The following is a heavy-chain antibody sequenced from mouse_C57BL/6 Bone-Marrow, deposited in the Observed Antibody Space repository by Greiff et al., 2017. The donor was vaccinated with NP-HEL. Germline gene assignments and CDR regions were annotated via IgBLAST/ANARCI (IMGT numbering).Heavy chain of an antibody. Sequence: QVQLKQSGAELVKPGASVKMSCKASGYTFTSYWITWVKQRPGQGLEWIGDIYPGSGSTNYNEKFKSKATLTVDTSSSTAYMQLSSLTSEDSAVYYCARLPTTGPYFDYWGQGTTLTVSS. CDR2: IYPGSGST. CDR3: ARLPTTGPYFDY. J-gene: IGHJ2*01. D-gene: IGHD2-12*01. V-gene: IGHV1-55*01. CDR1: GYTFTSYW.